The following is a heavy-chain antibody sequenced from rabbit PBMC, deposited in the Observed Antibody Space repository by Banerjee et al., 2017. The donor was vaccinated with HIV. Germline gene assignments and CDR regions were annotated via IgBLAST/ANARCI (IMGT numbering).Heavy chain of an antibody. J-gene: IGHJ4*01. CDR1: GFSFSSSYW. CDR3: ARDGAGGSYFAL. V-gene: IGHV1S45*01. Sequence: QEQLEESGGDLVKPEGSLTLTCTASGFSFSSSYWICWVRQAPGKGLEWIACIYAGSSGRTYYASWANGRFTISKTSSTTVTLQMTSLTAADTATYFCARDGAGGSYFALWGPGTLVTVS. D-gene: IGHD8-1*01. CDR2: IYAGSSGRT.